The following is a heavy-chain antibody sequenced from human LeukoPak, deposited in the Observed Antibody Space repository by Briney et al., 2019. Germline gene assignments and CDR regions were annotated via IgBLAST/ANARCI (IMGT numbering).Heavy chain of an antibody. CDR1: GYTFTTYG. D-gene: IGHD6-13*01. J-gene: IGHJ4*02. Sequence: ASVKVSCKASGYTFTTYGFSWVRQAPGQGLEWMGWISAYNGNINYAQKFQGRVTMTTDTSTSTAYMELRSLTSDDTAVYYCARDHSSSDQLFDYWGQGTLVTVSS. V-gene: IGHV1-18*01. CDR2: ISAYNGNI. CDR3: ARDHSSSDQLFDY.